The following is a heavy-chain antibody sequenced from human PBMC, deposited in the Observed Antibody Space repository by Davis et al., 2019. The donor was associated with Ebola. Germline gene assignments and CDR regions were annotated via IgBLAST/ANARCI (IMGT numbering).Heavy chain of an antibody. J-gene: IGHJ6*02. D-gene: IGHD6-13*01. Sequence: GGSLRLSCAASGFTFSSYSMNWVRQAPGKGLEWVSSISSSSSYIYYADSVKGRFTISRDNAKNSLYLQMNSLRAEDTAVYYCARYPGMAAAGTGYYYGMDVWGQGTTVTVSS. V-gene: IGHV3-21*01. CDR2: ISSSSSYI. CDR3: ARYPGMAAAGTGYYYGMDV. CDR1: GFTFSSYS.